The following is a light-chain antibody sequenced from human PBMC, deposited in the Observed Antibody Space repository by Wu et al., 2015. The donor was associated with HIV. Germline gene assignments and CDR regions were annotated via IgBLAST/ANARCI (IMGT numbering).Light chain of an antibody. CDR2: DAS. J-gene: IGKJ1*01. CDR3: QHRSNWPT. V-gene: IGKV3-11*01. Sequence: EIVLTQSPAALSISPGERATLSCRASRSVSSAVAWYQQKPGQAPRLLIYDASKRATGIPDRFSGSGSGTDFTLTISSLEPEDFAVYYCQHRSNWPTFGRGTKGGNPT. CDR1: RSVSSA.